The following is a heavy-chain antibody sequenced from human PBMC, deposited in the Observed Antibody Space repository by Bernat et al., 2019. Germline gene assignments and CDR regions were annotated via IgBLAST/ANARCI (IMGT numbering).Heavy chain of an antibody. Sequence: QVQLVESGGGVVQPGRSLRLSCAASGFTFSSYGMHWVRQAPGKGLEWVAVIWYDGSNKYYADSVKGRFTISRDNSKNTLYLQMISLRAEDTAVYYCARTEVTTSPFDYWGQGTLVTVSS. D-gene: IGHD4-17*01. CDR3: ARTEVTTSPFDY. CDR2: IWYDGSNK. J-gene: IGHJ4*02. V-gene: IGHV3-33*01. CDR1: GFTFSSYG.